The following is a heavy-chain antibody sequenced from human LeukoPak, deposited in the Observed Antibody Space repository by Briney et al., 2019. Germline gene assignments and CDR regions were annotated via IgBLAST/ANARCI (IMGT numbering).Heavy chain of an antibody. J-gene: IGHJ5*02. Sequence: SVKVSCKASGGTFSSYAISWVRQAPGQGLEWMGGIIPIFGTANYAQKFQGRVAITADESTSTAYMELSSLRSEDTAVYYCARTEYYDFWSGLSWFDPWGQGTLVTVSS. D-gene: IGHD3-3*01. V-gene: IGHV1-69*01. CDR1: GGTFSSYA. CDR2: IIPIFGTA. CDR3: ARTEYYDFWSGLSWFDP.